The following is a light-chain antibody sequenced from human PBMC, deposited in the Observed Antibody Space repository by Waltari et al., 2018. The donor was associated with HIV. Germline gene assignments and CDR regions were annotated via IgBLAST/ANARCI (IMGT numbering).Light chain of an antibody. Sequence: EKVMTQSPATLSVSPGERATISCRASQSVSSNLAWYQQKPGQAPRLLIYGASTRATGIPARFSGSGSGTEFTLTISSLQSEDFAVYYCQQYNKWPPTFGQGTKVEIK. V-gene: IGKV3-15*01. CDR2: GAS. CDR3: QQYNKWPPT. CDR1: QSVSSN. J-gene: IGKJ1*01.